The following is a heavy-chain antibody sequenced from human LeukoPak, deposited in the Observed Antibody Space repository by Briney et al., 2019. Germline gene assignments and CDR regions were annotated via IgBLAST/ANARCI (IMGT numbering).Heavy chain of an antibody. CDR1: GGSISSSNW. CDR2: IYHSGST. CDR3: ARHGTSGTNLNWFDP. Sequence: PSETLSLTCAVSGGSISSSNWWSWVRQPPGKGLEWIGEIYHSGSTNYNPSLKGRVTISVDKSKNQFSLKLSSVTAADTAVYYCARHGTSGTNLNWFDPWGQGTLVTVSS. D-gene: IGHD1-1*01. J-gene: IGHJ5*02. V-gene: IGHV4-4*02.